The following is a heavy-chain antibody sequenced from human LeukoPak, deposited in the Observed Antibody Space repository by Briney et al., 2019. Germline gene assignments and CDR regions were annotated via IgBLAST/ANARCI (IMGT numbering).Heavy chain of an antibody. Sequence: ASVNVSCKASGYIFTSYCMNWVRQAPGQGLEWMGWINFYKGDTNYPQRLQGRATMNTDASTTTAYMELNRLPSDATAVCYCPRDRNVYYEYCHGYYRTDLRGQGTLVTVSS. CDR1: GYIFTSYC. J-gene: IGHJ5*02. V-gene: IGHV1-18*04. CDR2: INFYKGDT. D-gene: IGHD3/OR15-3a*01. CDR3: PRDRNVYYEYCHGYYRTDL.